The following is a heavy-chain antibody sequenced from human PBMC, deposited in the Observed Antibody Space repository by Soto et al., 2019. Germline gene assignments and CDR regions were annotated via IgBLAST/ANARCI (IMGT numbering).Heavy chain of an antibody. CDR3: ARDPPLSMIVVVGVDDF. V-gene: IGHV3-21*06. D-gene: IGHD3-22*01. Sequence: PGGSLRLSCTVLGFTLTNENMNWVRQAPGKGLEWVSSISSRRTFINYADSVKGRFTISRDNDKGLVYLQMNSLRAEDTAVYYCARDPPLSMIVVVGVDDFWGQGTLVTVSS. J-gene: IGHJ4*02. CDR2: ISSRRTFI. CDR1: GFTLTNEN.